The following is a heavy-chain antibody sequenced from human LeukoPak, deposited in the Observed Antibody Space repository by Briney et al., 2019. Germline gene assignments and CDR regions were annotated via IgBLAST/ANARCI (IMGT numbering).Heavy chain of an antibody. CDR2: INPSGGST. J-gene: IGHJ4*02. CDR1: GYTFTSYY. Sequence: GASVKVSCKASGYTFTSYYMHWVRQAPGQGLEWMGIINPSGGSTSYAQKFQGGVTMTRDMSTSTVYMELSSLRSEDTAVYYCAREVGWLQLGYWGQGTLVTVSS. D-gene: IGHD5-24*01. V-gene: IGHV1-46*01. CDR3: AREVGWLQLGY.